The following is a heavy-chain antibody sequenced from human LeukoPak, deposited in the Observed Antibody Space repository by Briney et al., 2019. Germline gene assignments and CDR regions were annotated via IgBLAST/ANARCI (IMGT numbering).Heavy chain of an antibody. J-gene: IGHJ4*02. V-gene: IGHV3-23*01. D-gene: IGHD3-22*01. CDR3: AKGSGITMIVLVTQHMYYVDS. Sequence: PGGSLRLSCAASGFTFSSYAMSWVRQAPGKGLEWVSAISGSGGSTYYADSVKGRFTISRDNSKNTLELQMNNLRAQDTAVYYCAKGSGITMIVLVTQHMYYVDSWGQGTLVNVSS. CDR1: GFTFSSYA. CDR2: ISGSGGST.